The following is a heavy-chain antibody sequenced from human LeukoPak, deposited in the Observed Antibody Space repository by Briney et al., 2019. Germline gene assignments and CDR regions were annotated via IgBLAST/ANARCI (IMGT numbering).Heavy chain of an antibody. CDR1: GYSISSGYY. D-gene: IGHD2-8*01. CDR3: ASGVIGYCTNGVCYTPFDY. CDR2: IYHSGST. J-gene: IGHJ4*02. V-gene: IGHV4-38-2*02. Sequence: SETLSLTCTVSGYSISSGYYWGWIRQPPGKGLEWIGSIYHSGSTYYNPSLKSRVTISVDTSKNQFSLKLSSVTAADTAVYYCASGVIGYCTNGVCYTPFDYWGQGTLVTVSS.